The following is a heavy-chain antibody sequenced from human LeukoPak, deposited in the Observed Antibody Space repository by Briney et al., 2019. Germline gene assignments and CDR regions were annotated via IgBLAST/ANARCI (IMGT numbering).Heavy chain of an antibody. J-gene: IGHJ5*02. V-gene: IGHV4-34*01. CDR3: ARSTYCSGGSCSHNWFDP. Sequence: SETLSLTCAVYGGSFSGYYWSWIRQPPGKGLEWSAEINHSGSTNYNPSLKSRVTISVDTSKNQFSLKLSSVTAADTAVYYCARSTYCSGGSCSHNWFDPWGQGTLVTVSS. D-gene: IGHD2-15*01. CDR2: INHSGST. CDR1: GGSFSGYY.